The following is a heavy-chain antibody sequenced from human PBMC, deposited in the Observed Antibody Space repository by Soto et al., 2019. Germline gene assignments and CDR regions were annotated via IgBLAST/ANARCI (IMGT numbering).Heavy chain of an antibody. CDR1: GFTFSSYA. J-gene: IGHJ4*02. V-gene: IGHV3-23*01. CDR2: ISASGGST. CDR3: AKTPYSSSWYYFDY. Sequence: LRLSCAASGFTFSSYAMSWVRQAPGKGLEWVSGISASGGSTDYADSVKGRFTISRDNSKNTLYVQMNSLRAEDTAVYYCAKTPYSSSWYYFDYWGQGTPVTVSS. D-gene: IGHD6-13*01.